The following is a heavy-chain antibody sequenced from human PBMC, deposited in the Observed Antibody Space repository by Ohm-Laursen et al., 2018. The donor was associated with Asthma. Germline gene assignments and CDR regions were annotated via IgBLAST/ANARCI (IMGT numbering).Heavy chain of an antibody. CDR3: ARVMITFGGFIVPLYYFDY. CDR2: IYYSGST. V-gene: IGHV4-59*07. CDR1: GGSISSYY. Sequence: SDTLSLTCTVSGGSISSYYWSWIRPPPGKGLEWIGYIYYSGSTNYNPSLKSQVTISVDTSKNQFSLRLSSVTAADTAFYYCARVMITFGGFIVPLYYFDYWGQGTLVTVSS. D-gene: IGHD3-16*02. J-gene: IGHJ4*02.